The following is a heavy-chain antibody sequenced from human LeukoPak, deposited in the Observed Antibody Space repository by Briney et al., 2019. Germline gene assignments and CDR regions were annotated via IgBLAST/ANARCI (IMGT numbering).Heavy chain of an antibody. CDR3: ARVKGGYCSSTSCYAWFDP. CDR1: GGSFSGYY. D-gene: IGHD2-2*01. V-gene: IGHV4-34*01. Sequence: SETLSLTCAVYGGSFSGYYWSWIRQPPGKGLEWIGEINLSGSTNYNPSLKSRVTISVDTSKNQFSLKLSSVTAADTAVYYCARVKGGYCSSTSCYAWFDPWGQGTLVTVSS. J-gene: IGHJ5*02. CDR2: INLSGST.